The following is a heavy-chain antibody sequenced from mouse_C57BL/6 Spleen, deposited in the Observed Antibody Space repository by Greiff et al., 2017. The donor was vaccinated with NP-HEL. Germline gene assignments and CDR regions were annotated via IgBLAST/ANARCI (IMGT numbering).Heavy chain of an antibody. CDR3: ARNYGNYVRYAMDY. Sequence: QVQLKESGPGLVAPSQSLSITCTVSGFSLTSYAISWVRQPPGKGLEWLGVIWTGGGTNYTSALKSRLSISKDNSKSQVFLKMNSLQTDDTARYYCARNYGNYVRYAMDYWGQGTSVTVSS. V-gene: IGHV2-9-1*01. CDR1: GFSLTSYA. CDR2: IWTGGGT. J-gene: IGHJ4*01. D-gene: IGHD2-1*01.